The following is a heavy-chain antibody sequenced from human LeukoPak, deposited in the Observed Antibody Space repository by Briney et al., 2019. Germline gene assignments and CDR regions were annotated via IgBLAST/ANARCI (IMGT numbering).Heavy chain of an antibody. V-gene: IGHV3-21*01. Sequence: GGSLRLSCAASGFTVSSTYMSWVRQAPGKGLEWVSCITGDSAYIYYADSVKGRFTISRDNAKNSLYLQMNSLRAEDTAVYFCARDGHGDGFLTGYSYFGMDVWGQGTTVTVSS. J-gene: IGHJ6*02. D-gene: IGHD3-9*01. CDR1: GFTVSSTY. CDR2: ITGDSAYI. CDR3: ARDGHGDGFLTGYSYFGMDV.